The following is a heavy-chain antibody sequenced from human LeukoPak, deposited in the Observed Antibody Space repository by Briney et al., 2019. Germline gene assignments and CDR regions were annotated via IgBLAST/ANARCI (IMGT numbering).Heavy chain of an antibody. CDR3: ARGGEYGSGPTYDYYYYYYMDV. D-gene: IGHD3-10*01. J-gene: IGHJ6*03. Sequence: ASVKVSCKASGYTFTTYGISWVRQAPGQGLEWMGWISVDDVNTNYAQKFQGRVTMTTDTSTTTAYMELSSLRSEDTAVYYCARGGEYGSGPTYDYYYYYYMDVWGKGTTVTVSS. V-gene: IGHV1-18*01. CDR1: GYTFTTYG. CDR2: ISVDDVNT.